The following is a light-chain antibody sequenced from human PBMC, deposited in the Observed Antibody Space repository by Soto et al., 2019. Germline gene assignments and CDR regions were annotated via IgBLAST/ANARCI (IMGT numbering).Light chain of an antibody. CDR1: QSFSSDY. Sequence: IVLTQSPGTLSLSPGERATLSCRASQSFSSDYLAWYQQKPGQAPRLLIYATSSRATGIPDRFSGSGSQTDFTLTISRLEPEDFAAYYCQHYGTSPRTFGQGTKVDIK. CDR2: ATS. CDR3: QHYGTSPRT. V-gene: IGKV3-20*01. J-gene: IGKJ1*01.